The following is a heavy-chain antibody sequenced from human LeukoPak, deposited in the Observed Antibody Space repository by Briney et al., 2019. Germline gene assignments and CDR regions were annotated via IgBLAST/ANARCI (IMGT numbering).Heavy chain of an antibody. J-gene: IGHJ4*02. Sequence: ASVKVSCKASGYTFTGYYMHWVRQAPGQGLEWMGWINPNSGGTNYAQKFQGRVTMTRDTSISTAYMELSRLRSDDTAVYYCARGREYDILTGYYSSAIDYWGQGTLVTVSS. D-gene: IGHD3-9*01. V-gene: IGHV1-2*02. CDR2: INPNSGGT. CDR3: ARGREYDILTGYYSSAIDY. CDR1: GYTFTGYY.